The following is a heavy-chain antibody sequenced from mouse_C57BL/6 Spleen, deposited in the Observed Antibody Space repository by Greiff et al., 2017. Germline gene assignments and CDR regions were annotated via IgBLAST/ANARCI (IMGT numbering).Heavy chain of an antibody. CDR2: IHPNSGST. D-gene: IGHD1-1*01. Sequence: VQLQQPGAELVKPGASVKLSCKASGYTFTSYWMHWVKQRPGQGLEWIGMIHPNSGSTNYNEKFKSKATLTVDKSSSTAYMQLSSLTSEDSAVYSCARCFLLLHGTFDCWGQGTTLTVSS. CDR3: ARCFLLLHGTFDC. V-gene: IGHV1-64*01. J-gene: IGHJ2*01. CDR1: GYTFTSYW.